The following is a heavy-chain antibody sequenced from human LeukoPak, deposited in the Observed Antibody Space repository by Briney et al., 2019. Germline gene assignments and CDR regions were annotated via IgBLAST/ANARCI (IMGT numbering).Heavy chain of an antibody. D-gene: IGHD3-9*01. Sequence: PSETLSLTCTVSGGSVNYYYWSWIRQPPGKGLEWIGYIYYSGSTNYNPSLKSRVTISLDTSKNQFSLKLTSVTAADTAIYYCARGTSYYDILTGYCNDYWGQGTLVTVSS. V-gene: IGHV4-59*02. CDR3: ARGTSYYDILTGYCNDY. CDR2: IYYSGST. CDR1: GGSVNYYY. J-gene: IGHJ4*02.